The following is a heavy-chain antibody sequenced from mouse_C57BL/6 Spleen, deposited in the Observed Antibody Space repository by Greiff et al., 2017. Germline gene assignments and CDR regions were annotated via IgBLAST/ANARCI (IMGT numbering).Heavy chain of an antibody. J-gene: IGHJ4*01. CDR2: IWSDGST. CDR1: GFSLTSYG. CDR3: ARLGVCPGNAMDY. D-gene: IGHD3-3*01. Sequence: VQGVESGPGLVAPSQSLSITCTVSGFSLTSYGVHWVRQPPGKGLEWLVVIWSDGSTTYNSALKSRLSISKDNSKSQVFLKMNSLQTDDTAMYYGARLGVCPGNAMDYWGKGTSVTVSS. V-gene: IGHV2-6*03.